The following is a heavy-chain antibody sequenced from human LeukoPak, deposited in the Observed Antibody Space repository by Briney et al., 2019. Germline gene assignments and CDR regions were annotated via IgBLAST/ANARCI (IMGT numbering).Heavy chain of an antibody. CDR1: GGSISSSSYY. Sequence: AETLSLTCTVSGGSISSSSYYWGWIRQPPGKGLEWIGSIYYSGSTYYNPSLKSRVTISVDTSKNQFSLKLSSVTAADTAVYYCAREGLYYHYYMDVWGKGTTVTVSS. V-gene: IGHV4-39*07. CDR3: AREGLYYHYYMDV. CDR2: IYYSGST. J-gene: IGHJ6*03. D-gene: IGHD5/OR15-5a*01.